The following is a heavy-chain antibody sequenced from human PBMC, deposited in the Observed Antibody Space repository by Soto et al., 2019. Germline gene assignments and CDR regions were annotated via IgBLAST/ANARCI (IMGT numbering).Heavy chain of an antibody. CDR1: GFIFSSYS. Sequence: GESLKISCSASGFIFSSYSMKWVRQAPGKGLEWLSYITSSSSGLRYEDSVKGRFTISRDNAKNSLFLQMNSLRVEDTALYYCVTDLNWAFDIWGQGTMVTVSS. CDR3: VTDLNWAFDI. CDR2: ITSSSSGL. D-gene: IGHD1-20*01. J-gene: IGHJ3*02. V-gene: IGHV3-48*01.